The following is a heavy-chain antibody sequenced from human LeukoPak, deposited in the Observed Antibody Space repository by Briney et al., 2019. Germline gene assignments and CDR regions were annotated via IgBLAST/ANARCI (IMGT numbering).Heavy chain of an antibody. Sequence: GDSLRLSCAASGFTFSSYSMNWVRQAPGKGLEWVSSITGSSTYIHYADSVKGRFTISRDNAKNSLYLQMNSLRAEDTAVYYCARGFADFVWGSYPSSYWGLGILVTVSS. CDR1: GFTFSSYS. CDR3: ARGFADFVWGSYPSSY. CDR2: ITGSSTYI. J-gene: IGHJ4*02. V-gene: IGHV3-21*01. D-gene: IGHD3-16*02.